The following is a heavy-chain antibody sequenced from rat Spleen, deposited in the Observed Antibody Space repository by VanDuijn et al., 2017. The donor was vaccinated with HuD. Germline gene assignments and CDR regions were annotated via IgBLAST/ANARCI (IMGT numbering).Heavy chain of an antibody. D-gene: IGHD4-3*01. V-gene: IGHV2-1*01. CDR3: ARSGNSGYGD. CDR2: IWSGGST. Sequence: VQLKESGPGLVQPSQTLSLTCTVSGFSLTSNSVTWVRQFPGKGLAWMGAIWSGGSTDYNSALKSRLSISRDTSKSQVFLKMNNLQTEDTAMYFCARSGNSGYGDWGQGVMVTVSS. CDR1: GFSLTSNS. J-gene: IGHJ2*01.